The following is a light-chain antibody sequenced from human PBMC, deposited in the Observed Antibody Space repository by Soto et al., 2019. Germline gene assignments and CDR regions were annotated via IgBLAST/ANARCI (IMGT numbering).Light chain of an antibody. Sequence: GDRVTITCRASQSISDWLAWFQLKPGKAPRLLIYDASSLESGVPSRFSGSGSGTEFTLAISSLQPDDFATYYCQQYNSYPWTFGQGTKVDIK. CDR1: QSISDW. J-gene: IGKJ1*01. CDR2: DAS. V-gene: IGKV1-5*01. CDR3: QQYNSYPWT.